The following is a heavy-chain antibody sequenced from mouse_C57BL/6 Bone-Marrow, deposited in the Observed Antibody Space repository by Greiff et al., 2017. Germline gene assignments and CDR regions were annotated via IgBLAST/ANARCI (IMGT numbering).Heavy chain of an antibody. CDR3: ARSGFYYGYFDY. CDR1: GFTFSDYG. CDR2: ISSGSSTI. Sequence: DVKLVESGGGLVKPGGSLKLSCAASGFTFSDYGMHWVRQAPEKGLEWVAYISSGSSTIYYADTVKGRFTISRDNAKNTLFLQMTSLRSEDTAMYYCARSGFYYGYFDYWGQGTTLTVSS. J-gene: IGHJ2*01. D-gene: IGHD2-1*01. V-gene: IGHV5-17*01.